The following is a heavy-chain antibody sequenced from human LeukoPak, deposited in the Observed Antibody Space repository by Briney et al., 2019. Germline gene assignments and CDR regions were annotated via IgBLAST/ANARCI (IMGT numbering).Heavy chain of an antibody. CDR3: ARDPTRGYSGYDPSYYFDY. CDR2: IKQDGSEK. V-gene: IGHV3-7*01. Sequence: GGSLRLSCAASGFTFIETWMSWVRQAPGKGLEWVANIKQDGSEKYYVDSVKGRFTISRDNAKNSLYLQMNSLRAEDTAVYYCARDPTRGYSGYDPSYYFDYWGQGTLVTVSS. D-gene: IGHD5-12*01. J-gene: IGHJ4*02. CDR1: GFTFIETW.